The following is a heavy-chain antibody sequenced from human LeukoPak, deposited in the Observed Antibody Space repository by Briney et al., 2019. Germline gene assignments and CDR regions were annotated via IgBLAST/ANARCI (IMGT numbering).Heavy chain of an antibody. CDR1: GYTFTGYY. D-gene: IGHD1-1*01. CDR3: ARDRGIGTSFDY. J-gene: IGHJ4*02. Sequence: GASVKVSCKASGYTFTGYYMHWVRQAPGQGLEWMGWINPNSGGTNYAQKFQGRVTMTRDTSISTAYMELSRLRSDNTAVYYCARDRGIGTSFDYWGQGTLVTVSS. V-gene: IGHV1-2*02. CDR2: INPNSGGT.